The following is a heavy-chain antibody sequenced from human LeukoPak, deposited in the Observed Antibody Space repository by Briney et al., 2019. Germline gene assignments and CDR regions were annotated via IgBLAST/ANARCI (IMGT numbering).Heavy chain of an antibody. Sequence: GASVKVSCKASGYTFTSYYMHWVRQAPGQGLEWMGIINPSGGSTSYAQKLQGRVTMTRDTSTSTVYMELSSLRSEDTAVYYCAREFGQPNDAFDIWGQGTMVTVSS. D-gene: IGHD3-10*01. V-gene: IGHV1-46*01. CDR3: AREFGQPNDAFDI. CDR1: GYTFTSYY. J-gene: IGHJ3*02. CDR2: INPSGGST.